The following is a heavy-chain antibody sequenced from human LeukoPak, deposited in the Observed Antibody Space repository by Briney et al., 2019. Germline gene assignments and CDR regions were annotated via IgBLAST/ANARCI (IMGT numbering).Heavy chain of an antibody. CDR3: ARVQDLGYSSPGGFDY. V-gene: IGHV3-7*01. Sequence: PGGSLRLSCAASGFTFSSYWMSWVRQAPGKGLEWVANIKQDGSEKYYVDSVKGRFTISRDNAKNSLYLQMNSLRAEDTAVYYCARVQDLGYSSPGGFDYWGQGTLVTVSS. CDR2: IKQDGSEK. CDR1: GFTFSSYW. D-gene: IGHD6-13*01. J-gene: IGHJ4*02.